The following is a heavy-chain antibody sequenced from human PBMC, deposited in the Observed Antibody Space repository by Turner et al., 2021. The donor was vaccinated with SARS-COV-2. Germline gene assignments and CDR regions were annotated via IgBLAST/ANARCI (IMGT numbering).Heavy chain of an antibody. J-gene: IGHJ4*02. V-gene: IGHV4-34*01. CDR1: AGSFSAYY. Sequence: QLQLRESGPGLVTPSETLSLTCAVSAGSFSAYYWSWIRQPPGKGLQWIGEINHRGSTSYNPSLKSRVTISVDTSKSQFSLKLNSVTAADTAVYYCARVVMIASTPANFDSWGQGTLVTVSS. D-gene: IGHD2-15*01. CDR2: INHRGST. CDR3: ARVVMIASTPANFDS.